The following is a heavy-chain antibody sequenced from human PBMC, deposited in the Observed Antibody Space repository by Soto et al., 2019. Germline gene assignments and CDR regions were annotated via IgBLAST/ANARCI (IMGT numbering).Heavy chain of an antibody. D-gene: IGHD2-21*02. J-gene: IGHJ4*02. CDR1: GGSINSYY. V-gene: IGHV4-59*01. Sequence: QVQLQESGPGLVKPSETLSLTCTVYGGSINSYYWSWIRQPPGKGLEWIGYIYYSGNTNYNPYLKRRVTISVDTSKNQFSPELSSVTAADTAVYSCARERGDSVGFDYWGQGALVTVSS. CDR2: IYYSGNT. CDR3: ARERGDSVGFDY.